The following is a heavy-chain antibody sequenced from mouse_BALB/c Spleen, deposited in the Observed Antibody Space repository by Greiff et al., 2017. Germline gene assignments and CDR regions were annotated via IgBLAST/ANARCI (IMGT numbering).Heavy chain of an antibody. CDR1: GFTFNTYA. V-gene: IGHV10-1*02. CDR3: VRITTSGAY. D-gene: IGHD1-1*01. J-gene: IGHJ3*01. Sequence: EVQRVESGGGLVQPKGSLKLSCAASGFTFNTYAMNWVRQAPGKGLEWVARIRSKSNNYATYYADSVKDRFTISRDDSQSMLYLQMNNLKTEDTAMYYCVRITTSGAYWGQGTLVTVSA. CDR2: IRSKSNNYAT.